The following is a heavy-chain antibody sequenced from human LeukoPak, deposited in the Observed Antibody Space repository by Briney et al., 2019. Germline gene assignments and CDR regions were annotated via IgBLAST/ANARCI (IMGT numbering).Heavy chain of an antibody. Sequence: SETLSLTCTVSGGSISTYYWAWIRQPPGKGLEWIGSVYYGRSPYFNPSLESRATISVDTSKNHFSLKMSSVTAADTAVYYCARSSGTGTFSYWGQGTLVTVSS. D-gene: IGHD6-25*01. CDR1: GGSISTYY. CDR2: VYYGRSP. J-gene: IGHJ4*02. CDR3: ARSSGTGTFSY. V-gene: IGHV4-39*02.